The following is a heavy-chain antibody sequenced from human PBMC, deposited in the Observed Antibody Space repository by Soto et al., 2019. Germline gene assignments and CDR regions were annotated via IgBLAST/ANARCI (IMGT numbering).Heavy chain of an antibody. CDR1: GYTFTSYD. D-gene: IGHD6-13*01. CDR2: MNPNSGNT. J-gene: IGHJ5*02. Sequence: QVQLVQSGAEVKKSGASVKVSCKASGYTFTSYDINWVRQATGQGLEWMGWMNPNSGNTGYAQKFQGRVTMTRNTSISTAYMALSSLRYEDTAVYYCARERPAAGTGRCDPWGQGTRVTVSS. CDR3: ARERPAAGTGRCDP. V-gene: IGHV1-8*01.